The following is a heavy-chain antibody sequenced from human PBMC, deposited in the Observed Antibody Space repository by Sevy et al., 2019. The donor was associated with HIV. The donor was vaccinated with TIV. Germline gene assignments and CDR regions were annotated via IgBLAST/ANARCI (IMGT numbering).Heavy chain of an antibody. CDR3: ARPGSGWFEFDS. J-gene: IGHJ4*02. CDR2: IGSTGPTI. Sequence: GGSLRLSGVASGFTFSRLSMNWVGQAPGKGLEWVSTIGSTGPTIYYADSVKGRLTISRDNAKNSLYLQMNSLREEDTAVYYCARPGSGWFEFDSWGQGTLVTVSS. V-gene: IGHV3-48*02. CDR1: GFTFSRLS. D-gene: IGHD6-19*01.